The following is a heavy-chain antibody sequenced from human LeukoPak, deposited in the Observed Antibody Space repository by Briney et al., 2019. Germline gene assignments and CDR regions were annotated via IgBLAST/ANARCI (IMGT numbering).Heavy chain of an antibody. Sequence: SVKVSCKASGGTFSSYTISWVRQAPGQGLEWMGRIIPILGIANYAQKFQGRVTITADKSTRTAYMELSSLRSEDTAVYYCARGDPHSGSYYTYFDYWGQGTLVTVSS. CDR2: IIPILGIA. CDR3: ARGDPHSGSYYTYFDY. D-gene: IGHD3-10*01. V-gene: IGHV1-69*02. J-gene: IGHJ4*02. CDR1: GGTFSSYT.